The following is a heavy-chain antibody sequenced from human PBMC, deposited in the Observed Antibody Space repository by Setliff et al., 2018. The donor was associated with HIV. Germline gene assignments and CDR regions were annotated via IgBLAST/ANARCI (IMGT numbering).Heavy chain of an antibody. CDR1: GYTFTGYY. Sequence: ASVKVSCKAFGYTFTGYYMHWVRQAPGQGLEWMGWINPKSGATNYTQKFRDRVTFTADESTKTAQMELSGLTFEDTAVYYCAKGPNFEDAFDIWGQGTVVTVSS. CDR2: INPKSGAT. CDR3: AKGPNFEDAFDI. D-gene: IGHD2-8*01. J-gene: IGHJ3*02. V-gene: IGHV1-2*02.